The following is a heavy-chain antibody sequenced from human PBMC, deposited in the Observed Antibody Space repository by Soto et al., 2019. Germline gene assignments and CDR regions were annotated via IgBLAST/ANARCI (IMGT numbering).Heavy chain of an antibody. CDR1: GGSFSGYY. CDR2: INHSGST. D-gene: IGHD4-17*01. CDR3: ARGPDYGDLSYYYYGMDV. V-gene: IGHV4-34*01. J-gene: IGHJ6*02. Sequence: SETLSLTCAVYGGSFSGYYWSWIRQPPGKGLEWIGEINHSGSTNYNPSLKSRVTISVDTSKNQFSLKLSSVTAADTAVYYCARGPDYGDLSYYYYGMDVWGQGTTVTVSS.